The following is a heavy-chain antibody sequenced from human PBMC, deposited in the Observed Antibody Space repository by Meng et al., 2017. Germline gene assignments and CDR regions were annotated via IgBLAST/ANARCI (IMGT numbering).Heavy chain of an antibody. Sequence: SVKVSCKASGGTFSSYAIGWVRQAPGQGLEWLGGIIPMFDTPNYAQKFRGRVTITADESTSTAYMELSSLRSEDTAVYYCARGYYYDSSGYLLFDYWGQGTLVTVSS. V-gene: IGHV1-69*13. CDR2: IIPMFDTP. D-gene: IGHD3-22*01. CDR3: ARGYYYDSSGYLLFDY. CDR1: GGTFSSYA. J-gene: IGHJ4*02.